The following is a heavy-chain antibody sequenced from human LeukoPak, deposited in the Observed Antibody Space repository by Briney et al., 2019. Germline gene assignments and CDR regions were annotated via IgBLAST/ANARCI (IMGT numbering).Heavy chain of an antibody. V-gene: IGHV3-9*01. D-gene: IGHD3-22*01. CDR3: AKGGGYFYDSSGYSDY. Sequence: GRSLRLSCAASGFTFDDYAMHWVRQAPGKGLEWISGISWNGGSIGYADSVKGRFTISRDNAKNSLYLQMNSLRAEDTALYYCAKGGGYFYDSSGYSDYWGQGTLVTVSS. CDR1: GFTFDDYA. J-gene: IGHJ4*02. CDR2: ISWNGGSI.